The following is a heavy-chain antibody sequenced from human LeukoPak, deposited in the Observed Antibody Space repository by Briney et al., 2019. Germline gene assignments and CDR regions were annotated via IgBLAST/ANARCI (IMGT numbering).Heavy chain of an antibody. CDR1: GGSISSSSYY. J-gene: IGHJ4*02. D-gene: IGHD6-6*01. CDR3: ARGSFLADY. V-gene: IGHV4-39*07. CDR2: IYYSGST. Sequence: SETLSLTCTVSGGSISSSSYYWGWIRQPPGKGLEWIGSIYYSGSTYYNPSLKSRVTISVDTSKNQFSLKLSSVTAADTAVYYCARGSFLADYWGQGTLVTVSS.